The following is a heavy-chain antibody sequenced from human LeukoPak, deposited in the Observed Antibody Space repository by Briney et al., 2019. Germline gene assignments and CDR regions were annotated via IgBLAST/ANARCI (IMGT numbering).Heavy chain of an antibody. Sequence: ASVKVSCKASGYTFSRYYIHWVRQAPGQGLEWMGLINPSGISTSHAQKFQGRVTMTSDMSTSTVYMELSSLRSEDTAVYYCAKGPSMIVVVMETDTDAFDIWDQGTMVTVSS. CDR3: AKGPSMIVVVMETDTDAFDI. V-gene: IGHV1-46*01. CDR2: INPSGIST. J-gene: IGHJ3*02. D-gene: IGHD3-22*01. CDR1: GYTFSRYY.